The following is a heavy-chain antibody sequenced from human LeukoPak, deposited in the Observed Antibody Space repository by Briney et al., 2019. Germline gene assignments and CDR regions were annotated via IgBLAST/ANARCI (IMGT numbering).Heavy chain of an antibody. J-gene: IGHJ3*02. Sequence: PGGSLRLSCAASGFTFSSYAMHWVRQAPGKGLEWVAVISYDGSNKYYADSVKGRFTISRDNSKNTLYLQMNSLRAEDTAVYYCARESYYDSSGPGLGAFDIWGQGTMVTVSS. CDR1: GFTFSSYA. V-gene: IGHV3-30*04. CDR3: ARESYYDSSGPGLGAFDI. CDR2: ISYDGSNK. D-gene: IGHD3-22*01.